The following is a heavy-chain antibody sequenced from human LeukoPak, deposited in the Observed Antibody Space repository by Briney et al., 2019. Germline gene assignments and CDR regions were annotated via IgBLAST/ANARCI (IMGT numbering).Heavy chain of an antibody. V-gene: IGHV1-8*01. D-gene: IGHD3-22*01. CDR3: ARRLSSGYYDSAFDY. CDR2: MNPNSGDT. J-gene: IGHJ4*02. Sequence: ASVKVSCKASGYNFISYDINWVRQATGQGLEWMGWMNPNSGDTGYAQKFQGRVTMTRDTSISTAYMELSSLRSEDTAVYYCARRLSSGYYDSAFDYWGQGTLVTVSS. CDR1: GYNFISYD.